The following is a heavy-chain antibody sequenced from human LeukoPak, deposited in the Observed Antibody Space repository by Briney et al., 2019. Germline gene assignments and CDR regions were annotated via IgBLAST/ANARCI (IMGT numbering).Heavy chain of an antibody. J-gene: IGHJ4*02. CDR3: ARDSVRYGSGSYYAY. D-gene: IGHD3-10*01. Sequence: QAPGQGLEWMGRIIPILGIANYAQKFQGRVTITADKSTSTAYMELSSLRSEDTAVYYCARDSVRYGSGSYYAYWGQGTLVTVSS. V-gene: IGHV1-69*04. CDR2: IIPILGIA.